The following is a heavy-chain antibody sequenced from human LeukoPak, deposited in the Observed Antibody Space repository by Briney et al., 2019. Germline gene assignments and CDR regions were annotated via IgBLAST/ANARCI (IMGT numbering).Heavy chain of an antibody. CDR3: ARGGTGTTSPFGIPSSYYYGMDV. Sequence: SVKVSCKASGGTFSSYAISWVRQAPGQGLEWMGRIIPILGIANYAQKFQGSVTITADKSTSTAYMELSSLTSEDTAVYYCARGGTGTTSPFGIPSSYYYGMDVWGQGTTVTVSS. CDR1: GGTFSSYA. J-gene: IGHJ6*02. CDR2: IIPILGIA. V-gene: IGHV1-69*04. D-gene: IGHD1-1*01.